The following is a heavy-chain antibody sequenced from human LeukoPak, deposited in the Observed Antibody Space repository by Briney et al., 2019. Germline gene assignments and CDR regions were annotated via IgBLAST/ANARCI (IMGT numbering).Heavy chain of an antibody. CDR1: GFPLSSYS. Sequence: PGGSLRLSCAASGFPLSSYSINWVRQTPGKGLEWVSVVSGSGGDTYYADSVKGLFTISRDNSKNTLYLQMNSLRAEDTAVYYCAKSDYYDSSGHPSSFEYWGQGTLVTVSS. D-gene: IGHD3-22*01. CDR3: AKSDYYDSSGHPSSFEY. CDR2: VSGSGGDT. J-gene: IGHJ4*02. V-gene: IGHV3-23*01.